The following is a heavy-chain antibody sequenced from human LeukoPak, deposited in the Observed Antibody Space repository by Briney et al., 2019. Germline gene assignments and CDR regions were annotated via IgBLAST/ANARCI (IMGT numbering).Heavy chain of an antibody. Sequence: GGSLRLSCAASGFTFSSYSMNWVRQAPGKGLEWVSSISSSSSYIYYADSVKGRFTISRDNAKNSLYLQMNSLRAEDTAVYYCARARDSSGYYSEYYFDYWGQGTLVTVSS. CDR3: ARARDSSGYYSEYYFDY. CDR2: ISSSSSYI. V-gene: IGHV3-21*01. J-gene: IGHJ4*02. D-gene: IGHD3-22*01. CDR1: GFTFSSYS.